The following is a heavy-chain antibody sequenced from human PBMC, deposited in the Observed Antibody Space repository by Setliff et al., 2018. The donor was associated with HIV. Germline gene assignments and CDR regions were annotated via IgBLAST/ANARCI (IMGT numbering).Heavy chain of an antibody. Sequence: PGGSLRLSCAASGFTFSDHYMDWVRQAPGKGLEWVGRSRNKANSYTTEYAASVKGRFTISRDDSKNSLYLQMNSLKTEDTAVYYCARAALNWGQGTLVTVSS. CDR1: GFTFSDHY. J-gene: IGHJ4*02. D-gene: IGHD3-3*02. CDR2: SRNKANSYTT. CDR3: ARAALN. V-gene: IGHV3-72*01.